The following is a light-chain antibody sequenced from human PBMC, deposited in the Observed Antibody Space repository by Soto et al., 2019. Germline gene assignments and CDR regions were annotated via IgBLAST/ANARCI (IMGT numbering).Light chain of an antibody. CDR2: LNSDGSH. CDR1: SGHSSYA. CDR3: QTWGTGTLV. V-gene: IGLV4-69*01. Sequence: QPVLTQSPSASASLGASVKLTCTLRSGHSSYAIAWHQQQPEKGPRYLMKLNSDGSHSKGDVIPDRFSGSSSGAERYLTISSLQSEDEADYYCQTWGTGTLVFGGGTQLTGL. J-gene: IGLJ2*01.